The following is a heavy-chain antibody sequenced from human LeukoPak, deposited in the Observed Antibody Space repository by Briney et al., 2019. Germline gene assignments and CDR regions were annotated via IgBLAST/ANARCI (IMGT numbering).Heavy chain of an antibody. CDR1: GFTFSSYA. CDR2: TSGSGGST. CDR3: ARDAPSKTMVRRFDY. Sequence: GGSLRLSCAASGFTFSSYAMSWVRQAPGKGLEWVSGTSGSGGSTYYAGSVKGRFTISRDNAKNSLYLQMSSLRPEDTGIYYCARDAPSKTMVRRFDYWGQGTLATVSS. J-gene: IGHJ4*02. D-gene: IGHD3-10*01. V-gene: IGHV3-23*01.